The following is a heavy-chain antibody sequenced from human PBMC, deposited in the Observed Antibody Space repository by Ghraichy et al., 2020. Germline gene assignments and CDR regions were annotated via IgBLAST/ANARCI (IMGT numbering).Heavy chain of an antibody. CDR3: ARHNSSETASAPYYFDS. CDR2: VSLDGAT. V-gene: IGHV4-39*01. CDR1: ADSINRGFYY. Sequence: GSLRLTCTVSADSINRGFYYWAWIRQAPGRGLEWIGTVSLDGATYYNPSLRTRLTFSLDASTKLISLQLYSVTAADTATYFCARHNSSETASAPYYFDSWAQGSLVIVSS. J-gene: IGHJ4*02. D-gene: IGHD2-21*02.